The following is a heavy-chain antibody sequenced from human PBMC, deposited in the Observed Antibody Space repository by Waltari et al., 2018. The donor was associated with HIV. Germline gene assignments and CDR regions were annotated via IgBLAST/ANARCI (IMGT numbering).Heavy chain of an antibody. J-gene: IGHJ5*02. CDR1: GGSISSYNW. Sequence: QVQLQESGPGLVKPSETLSLTCGVSGGSISSYNWWIWVRQTPGKGLEWIGEMYHSGGTNYNPSLKSRVTISVDKSKNQFSLKMNSVTAADTAVYYCARGVTGDFGASWLDPWGQGILVTVSS. D-gene: IGHD4-17*01. CDR2: MYHSGGT. V-gene: IGHV4-4*02. CDR3: ARGVTGDFGASWLDP.